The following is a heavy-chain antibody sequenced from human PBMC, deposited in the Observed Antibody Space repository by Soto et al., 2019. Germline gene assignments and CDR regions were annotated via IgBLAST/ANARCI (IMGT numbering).Heavy chain of an antibody. J-gene: IGHJ4*02. CDR1: GGTFSSYA. V-gene: IGHV1-69*13. CDR2: IIPIFGTA. D-gene: IGHD6-6*01. Sequence: SVKVSCKASGGTFSSYAISWVRQAPGQGLEWMGGIIPIFGTANYAQKFQGRVTITADESTSTAYMELSSLRSEDTAVYYRASTSSSSFPFDYWGQGTLVTVSS. CDR3: ASTSSSSFPFDY.